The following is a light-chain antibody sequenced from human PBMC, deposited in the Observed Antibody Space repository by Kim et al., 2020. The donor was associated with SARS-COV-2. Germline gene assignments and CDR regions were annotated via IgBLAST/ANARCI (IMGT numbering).Light chain of an antibody. J-gene: IGLJ1*01. CDR3: ATWDDSLNGYV. CDR1: SANIGRNT. CDR2: GDN. Sequence: GKRVTVTCSGSSANIGRNTVTWYHHLPGTAPKLLIYGDNQRPSGVPDRLSGSRSGTSASLAISGFQSEDEADYYCATWDDSLNGYVFGTGTKVTVL. V-gene: IGLV1-44*01.